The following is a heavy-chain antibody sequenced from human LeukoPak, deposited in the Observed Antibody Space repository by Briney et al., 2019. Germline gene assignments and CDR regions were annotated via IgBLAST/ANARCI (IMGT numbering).Heavy chain of an antibody. Sequence: GGSLRLSCAASGFTFDDYAMHWVRQAPGKGLEWVSGISWNSGSIGYADSVKGRFTISRDNAKNSLYLQMNSLRAEDTALYYCARAGGWGYSSSSGYYFDYWGQGTLVTVSS. V-gene: IGHV3-9*01. CDR2: ISWNSGSI. D-gene: IGHD6-6*01. J-gene: IGHJ4*02. CDR1: GFTFDDYA. CDR3: ARAGGWGYSSSSGYYFDY.